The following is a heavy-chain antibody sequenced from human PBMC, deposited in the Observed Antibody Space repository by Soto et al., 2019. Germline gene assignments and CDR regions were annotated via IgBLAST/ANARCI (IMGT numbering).Heavy chain of an antibody. J-gene: IGHJ4*02. CDR3: ARVPHSGSYYFEY. D-gene: IGHD1-26*01. CDR2: IYYSGST. CDR1: GGSISSYY. Sequence: PSETLSLTCTVSGGSISSYYWSWIRQPPGKGLEWIGYIYYSGSTKYNPSLKSRVTISVDTSKNQFSLKLSSVTAADTAVYYCARVPHSGSYYFEYWGQGTMVTVSS. V-gene: IGHV4-59*01.